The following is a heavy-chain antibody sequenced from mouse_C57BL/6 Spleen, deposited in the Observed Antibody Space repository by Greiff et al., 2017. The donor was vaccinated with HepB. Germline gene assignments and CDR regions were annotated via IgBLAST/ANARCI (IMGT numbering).Heavy chain of an antibody. CDR1: GYTFTSYG. V-gene: IGHV1-81*01. Sequence: QVQLQQSGAELARPGASVKLSCKASGYTFTSYGISWVKQRTGQGLEWIGEIYPRSGNTYYTETFKGKATLTADKSSSTAYMELRSLTSEDSAVYFCASLTGTRGDYWGQGTTLTVSS. D-gene: IGHD4-1*01. J-gene: IGHJ2*01. CDR3: ASLTGTRGDY. CDR2: IYPRSGNT.